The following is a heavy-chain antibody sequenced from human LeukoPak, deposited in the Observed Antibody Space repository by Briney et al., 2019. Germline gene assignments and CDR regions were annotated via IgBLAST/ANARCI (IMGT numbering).Heavy chain of an antibody. CDR3: ASLDYYGSGSYYSPYYYYYYMDV. J-gene: IGHJ6*03. CDR2: IYYSGST. Sequence: SETLSLTCTVSGGSISSYYWSWIRQPPGKGLEWIGSIYYSGSTYYNPSLKSRVTISVDTSKNQFSLKLSSVTAADTAVYYCASLDYYGSGSYYSPYYYYYYMDVWGKGTTVTVSS. CDR1: GGSISSYY. V-gene: IGHV4-39*07. D-gene: IGHD3-10*01.